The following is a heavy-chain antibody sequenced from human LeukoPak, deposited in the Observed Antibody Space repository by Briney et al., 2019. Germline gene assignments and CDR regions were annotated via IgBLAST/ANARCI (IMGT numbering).Heavy chain of an antibody. Sequence: GGSLRLSCAASGFTFSSYEMNWVRQAPGKGLQWVSDISSSGTTIYYADSVKGRFTISRDNAKNSLYLQMNSLRAEDTAVYYCARGEGYYFDYWGQGTLVTVSS. J-gene: IGHJ4*02. CDR3: ARGEGYYFDY. CDR1: GFTFSSYE. CDR2: ISSSGTTI. V-gene: IGHV3-48*03.